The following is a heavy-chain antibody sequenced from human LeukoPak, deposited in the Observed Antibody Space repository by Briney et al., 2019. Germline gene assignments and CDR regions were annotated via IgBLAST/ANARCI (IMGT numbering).Heavy chain of an antibody. CDR1: GFTVSSNY. CDR3: AKDTPDSSGYYYGMDV. J-gene: IGHJ6*02. CDR2: ISGSGGST. Sequence: GGSLRLSCAASGFTVSSNYMSWVRQAPGKGLEWVSAISGSGGSTYYADSVKGRFTISRDNSKNTLYLQMNSLRAEDTAVYYCAKDTPDSSGYYYGMDVWGQGTTVTVSS. D-gene: IGHD3-22*01. V-gene: IGHV3-23*01.